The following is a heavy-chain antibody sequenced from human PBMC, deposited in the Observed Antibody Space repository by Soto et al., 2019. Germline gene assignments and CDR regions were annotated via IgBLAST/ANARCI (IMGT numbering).Heavy chain of an antibody. CDR2: ISGGASTI. CDR3: ARDRGYSGYAIDY. D-gene: IGHD5-12*01. V-gene: IGHV3-11*01. Sequence: PGGSLRLSCAASGFTFSDYYMSWIRQAPGKGLEWVSYISGGASTIYYADSVKGRFTISRDNAKNSLYLQMNSVRVEDTAVYYCARDRGYSGYAIDYWGQGALVTVSS. CDR1: GFTFSDYY. J-gene: IGHJ4*02.